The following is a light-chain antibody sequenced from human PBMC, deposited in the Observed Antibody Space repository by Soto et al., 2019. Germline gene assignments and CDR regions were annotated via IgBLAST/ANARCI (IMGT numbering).Light chain of an antibody. V-gene: IGKV1-5*01. CDR1: QSVSSR. Sequence: DIQMTQSPFSLSASVWERVTLTCRTSQSVSSRLAWYQQKPGLAPKLLIYDASNLESGAPSRVSGSGSGTEFTLTISCLQTDEFSTYYCQQYNSYWTFGQGTKWIS. CDR3: QQYNSYWT. J-gene: IGKJ1*01. CDR2: DAS.